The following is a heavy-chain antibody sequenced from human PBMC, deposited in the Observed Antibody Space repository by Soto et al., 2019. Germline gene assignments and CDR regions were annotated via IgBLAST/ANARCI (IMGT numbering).Heavy chain of an antibody. Sequence: QITLKESGPTLVKPTQTLTLTCTFSGFSLSTSGVGVGWIRQPPGKALEWLALIYCDDDKRYSPSLKCRLTNTQDTSKNQVVLTMTTMDPVDTATYYCARRIAADGTFWFDPWGQGTLVTVSS. D-gene: IGHD6-13*01. J-gene: IGHJ5*02. CDR3: ARRIAADGTFWFDP. CDR1: GFSLSTSGVG. CDR2: IYCDDDK. V-gene: IGHV2-5*02.